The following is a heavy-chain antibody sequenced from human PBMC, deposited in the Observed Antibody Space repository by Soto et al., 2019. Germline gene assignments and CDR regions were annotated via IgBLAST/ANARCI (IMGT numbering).Heavy chain of an antibody. CDR3: AREDSRGSTQAY. CDR2: ISAYNGNT. Sequence: QVQLVQSGAEVKKPGASVKVSCKASGYTFTSYGITWVRQDPGQGLEWMGWISAYNGNTNYAQKLQGRVTITTDTATSTAYMELRSLRSDDTAVYYCAREDSRGSTQAYLRQGTLVTVSS. J-gene: IGHJ4*02. V-gene: IGHV1-18*01. CDR1: GYTFTSYG. D-gene: IGHD3-22*01.